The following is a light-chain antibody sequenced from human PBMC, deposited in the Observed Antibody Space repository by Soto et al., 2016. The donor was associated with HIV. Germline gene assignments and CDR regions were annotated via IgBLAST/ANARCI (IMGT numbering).Light chain of an antibody. Sequence: DIQMTQSPSTLSASVGDTVTITCRASRTIYTWLAWYQQKPGKAPNLLIYKASNLQNGVSSRFSGSGSGTEFTLTISGLQPDDLATYYCQQYNGYTWTFGQGTKVEI. CDR3: QQYNGYTWT. J-gene: IGKJ1*01. V-gene: IGKV1-5*03. CDR1: RTIYTW. CDR2: KAS.